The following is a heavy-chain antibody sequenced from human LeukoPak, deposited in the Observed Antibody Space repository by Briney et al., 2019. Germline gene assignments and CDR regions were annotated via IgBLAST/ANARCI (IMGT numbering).Heavy chain of an antibody. D-gene: IGHD3-9*01. V-gene: IGHV3-23*01. CDR2: ISGSGGSA. J-gene: IGHJ6*04. CDR1: GFTFSSYA. CDR3: AKDDYDMAHMDV. Sequence: GGSLRLSCAASGFTFSSYAMSWVRQAPGKGLEWVSAISGSGGSAYYADSVRGRFTSSRYNSKNTLYLQMNSLRAEDTAVYYCAKDDYDMAHMDVWGKGTTVTVSS.